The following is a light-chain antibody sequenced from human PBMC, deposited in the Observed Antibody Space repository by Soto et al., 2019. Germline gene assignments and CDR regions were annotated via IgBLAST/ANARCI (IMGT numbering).Light chain of an antibody. CDR3: HQSLSPPGYT. CDR2: GAS. CDR1: QSVSSDY. J-gene: IGKJ2*01. Sequence: EIVLTQSPGTLSLSPGERATLSCRASQSVSSDYVAWYQQKLGQAPRLLIYGASTRATGITDRFSGSGSGTDFTLPINRREPEDVAVYSCHQSLSPPGYTLGQGTKLEIK. V-gene: IGKV3-20*01.